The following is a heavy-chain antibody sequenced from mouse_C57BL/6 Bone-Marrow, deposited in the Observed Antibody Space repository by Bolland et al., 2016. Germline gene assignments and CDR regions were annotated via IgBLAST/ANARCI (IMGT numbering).Heavy chain of an antibody. J-gene: IGHJ2*01. V-gene: IGHV1-55*01. CDR2: IYPGSGST. Sequence: IGDIYPGSGSTNYNEKFKSKAPLTVATSSSTAYMQLSSLTSEDSAVYYCASFDYWGQGTT. CDR3: ASFDY.